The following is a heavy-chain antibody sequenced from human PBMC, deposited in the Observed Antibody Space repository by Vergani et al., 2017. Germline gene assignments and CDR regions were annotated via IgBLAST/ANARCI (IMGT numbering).Heavy chain of an antibody. D-gene: IGHD6-13*01. CDR3: AREGIAAAGTGFDP. V-gene: IGHV4-31*03. J-gene: IGHJ5*02. CDR2: IYYSGST. Sequence: QVQLQESGPGLVKPSETLSLTCTVSGGSISSGGYYWSWIRQHPGKGLEWIGYIYYSGSTYYNPSLKSRVTISVDTSKNQFSLKLSSVTAADTAVYYCAREGIAAAGTGFDPWGQGTLVTVSS. CDR1: GGSISSGGYY.